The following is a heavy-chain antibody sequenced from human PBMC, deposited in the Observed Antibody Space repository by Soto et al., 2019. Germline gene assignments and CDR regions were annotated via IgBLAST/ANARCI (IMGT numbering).Heavy chain of an antibody. CDR2: ISGSGGST. CDR1: GFMFSGSA. V-gene: IGHV3-23*01. J-gene: IGHJ4*02. Sequence: GGSLRLSCSASGFMFSGSAMHWVRQAPGKGLEWVSAISGSGGSTYYADSVKGRFTISRDNSKNTLYLQMNSLRAEDTAVYYCAKGKMVYARYSSSWPYYFDYWGQGTLVTVSS. D-gene: IGHD6-13*01. CDR3: AKGKMVYARYSSSWPYYFDY.